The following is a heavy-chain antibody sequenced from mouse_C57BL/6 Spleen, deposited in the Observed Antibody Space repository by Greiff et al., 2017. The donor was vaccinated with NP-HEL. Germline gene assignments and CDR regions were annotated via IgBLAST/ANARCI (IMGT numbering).Heavy chain of an antibody. D-gene: IGHD2-4*01. V-gene: IGHV1-55*01. CDR2: IYPGSGST. CDR3: ARDDYDVGYFDY. Sequence: VQLPQSGAELVKPGASVKMSCKASGYTFTSYWITWVKQRPGQGLEWIGDIYPGSGSTNYNEKFKSKATLTVDTSSSTAYMQLSSLTSEDSAVYYCARDDYDVGYFDYWVQGTTLTVSS. CDR1: GYTFTSYW. J-gene: IGHJ2*01.